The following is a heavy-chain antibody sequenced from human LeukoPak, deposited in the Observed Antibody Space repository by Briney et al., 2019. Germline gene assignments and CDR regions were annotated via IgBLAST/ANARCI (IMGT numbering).Heavy chain of an antibody. Sequence: QPGGSLRLSCAASGFNFNIYHMNWVRQAPGKGLEWLSSISSRSDTIYYADSVRGRFTLSRDNAENSLYLQMRSLTDEDTAVYYCAREWQYAPNYWGQGTLVTVSS. V-gene: IGHV3-48*02. CDR3: AREWQYAPNY. J-gene: IGHJ4*02. CDR1: GFNFNIYH. D-gene: IGHD2-2*01. CDR2: ISSRSDTI.